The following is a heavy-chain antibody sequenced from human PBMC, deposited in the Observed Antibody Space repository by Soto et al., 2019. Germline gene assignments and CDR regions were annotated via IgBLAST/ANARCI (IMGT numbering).Heavy chain of an antibody. CDR3: ARSVEMATITPQFDY. Sequence: SETLSLTCAVSGGSISSCGYSWSWIRQPPGKGLDWIGYIYHSGSTYYNPSLKSRVTISVDRSKNQFSLKLSSVTAADTAVYYCARSVEMATITPQFDYWGQGTLVTVSS. CDR2: IYHSGST. CDR1: GGSISSCGYS. J-gene: IGHJ4*02. D-gene: IGHD5-12*01. V-gene: IGHV4-30-2*01.